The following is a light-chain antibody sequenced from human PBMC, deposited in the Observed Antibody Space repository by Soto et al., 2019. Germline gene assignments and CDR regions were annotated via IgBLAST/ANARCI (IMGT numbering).Light chain of an antibody. CDR3: QQYDSHRT. Sequence: DIVMTQSPAPLSVSPGERATLSCRASQSVNTNLAWYQQRPGQAPRLLIYVASTRAAGVPARFSGGGSGTVFTLAISSLQPDYVATYCCQQYDSHRTLGQGTKVDIK. CDR2: VAS. J-gene: IGKJ2*01. CDR1: QSVNTN. V-gene: IGKV3-15*01.